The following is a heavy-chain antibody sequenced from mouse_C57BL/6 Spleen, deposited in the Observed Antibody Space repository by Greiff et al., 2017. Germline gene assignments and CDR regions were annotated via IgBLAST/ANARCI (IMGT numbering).Heavy chain of an antibody. V-gene: IGHV3-6*01. CDR1: GYSITSGYY. CDR3: ARPYYYGSSQYWYFDV. CDR2: ISYDGSN. J-gene: IGHJ1*03. Sequence: ESGPGLVKPSQSLSLTCSVTGYSITSGYYWNWIRQFPGNKLEWMGYISYDGSNNYNPSLKNRISITRDTSKNQFFLKLNSVTTEDTATXYCARPYYYGSSQYWYFDVWGTGTTVTVSS. D-gene: IGHD1-1*01.